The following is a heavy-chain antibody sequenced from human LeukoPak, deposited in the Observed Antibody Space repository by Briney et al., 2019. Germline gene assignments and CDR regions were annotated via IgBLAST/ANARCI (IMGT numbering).Heavy chain of an antibody. CDR1: GGSISSGSYY. V-gene: IGHV4-61*02. CDR3: ARVYYGSGTRFDL. Sequence: SETLSLTCTVSGGSISSGSYYWSWIRQPAGKGLEWIGRIYTSGSTNYNPSLKSRVTISVDTSKNQFSLKLNSVTAADTAVYYCARVYYGSGTRFDLWGRGTLVTVSS. J-gene: IGHJ2*01. D-gene: IGHD3-10*01. CDR2: IYTSGST.